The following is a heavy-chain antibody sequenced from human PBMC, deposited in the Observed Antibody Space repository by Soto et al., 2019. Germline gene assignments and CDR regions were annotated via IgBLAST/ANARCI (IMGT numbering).Heavy chain of an antibody. CDR3: VHETRWLQMDS. J-gene: IGHJ4*02. V-gene: IGHV2-5*01. CDR1: GFSLATDGVG. D-gene: IGHD5-12*01. Sequence: QITLKESGPTLVKPTQTLTLTCAFSGFSLATDGVGVSWVRQSPGKALEWLALIYWSGDKRYSPSLKSRLTITKVTSGNQVVLIMTNLDPMDTATYYCVHETRWLQMDSWGQVFPVTVSS. CDR2: IYWSGDK.